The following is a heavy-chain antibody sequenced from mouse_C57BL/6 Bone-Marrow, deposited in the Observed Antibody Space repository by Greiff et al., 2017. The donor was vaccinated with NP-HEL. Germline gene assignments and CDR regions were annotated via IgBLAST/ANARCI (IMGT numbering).Heavy chain of an antibody. CDR1: GFNIKDDY. J-gene: IGHJ2*01. Sequence: EVQLQESGAELVRPGASVKLSCTASGFNIKDDYMHWVKQRPEQGLEWIGWIDPENGDTEYASKFQGKATRTADTSPNTAYLQLSSLTSEDTAFYYCTYLYYYVFDYWGQGTTLSVSS. D-gene: IGHD1-1*01. CDR3: TYLYYYVFDY. V-gene: IGHV14-4*01. CDR2: IDPENGDT.